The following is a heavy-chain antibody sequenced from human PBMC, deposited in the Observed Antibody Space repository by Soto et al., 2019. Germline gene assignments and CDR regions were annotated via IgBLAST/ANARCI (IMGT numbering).Heavy chain of an antibody. V-gene: IGHV4-59*01. Sequence: PSETLSLTCTVSGGSISSYYWSWIRQPTGKGLEWIGYIYYSGSTNYNPSLKSRVTISVDTSKNQFSLKLNSVTAADTAVYYCARTVSGGFDYWGQGILVPVSS. CDR2: IYYSGST. J-gene: IGHJ4*01. CDR3: ARTVSGGFDY. CDR1: GGSISSYY.